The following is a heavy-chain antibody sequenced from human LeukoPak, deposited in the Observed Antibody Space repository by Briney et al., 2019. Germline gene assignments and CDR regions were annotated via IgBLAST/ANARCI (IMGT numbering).Heavy chain of an antibody. CDR2: MNPNSGNT. J-gene: IGHJ4*02. D-gene: IGHD6-13*01. CDR1: GYTFTSYD. Sequence: ASVKVSCKASGYTFTSYDINWVRQATGQGLEWMGWMNPNSGNTGYAQKFQGRVTMTRNTSISTAYMELSSLRSEDTAVYYCAREASRRIAAAGFDYWGRGTLVTVSS. V-gene: IGHV1-8*01. CDR3: AREASRRIAAAGFDY.